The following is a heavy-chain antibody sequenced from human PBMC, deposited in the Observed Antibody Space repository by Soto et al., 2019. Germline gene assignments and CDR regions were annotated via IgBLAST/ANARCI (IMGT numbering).Heavy chain of an antibody. J-gene: IGHJ3*02. CDR3: ARGGTTVITRDAYDI. V-gene: IGHV4-4*02. CDR2: IHHSGRT. D-gene: IGHD1-20*01. CDR1: GASISSSNW. Sequence: PSETLSLTCVVSGASISSSNWYIWVRQPPGKGLEWIGEIHHSGRTHYNPSLKSRVTISVDKSKNQFSLNLNSVTAADTALYYCARGGTTVITRDAYDIWGQGTMVTVSS.